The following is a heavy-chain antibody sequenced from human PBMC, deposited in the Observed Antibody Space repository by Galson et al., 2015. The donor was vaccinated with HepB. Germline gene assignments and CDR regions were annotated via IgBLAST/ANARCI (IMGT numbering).Heavy chain of an antibody. V-gene: IGHV4-4*07. D-gene: IGHD3-3*01. Sequence: SETLSLTCTVSGGSISSYYWSWIRQPAGKGLEWIGRIYTSGSTNYNPSLKSRVTMSVDTSKNQFSLRLSSVTAADTAVYYCARDREYYDFWSGYYPEFDYWGQGTLVTVSS. CDR3: ARDREYYDFWSGYYPEFDY. CDR1: GGSISSYY. J-gene: IGHJ4*02. CDR2: IYTSGST.